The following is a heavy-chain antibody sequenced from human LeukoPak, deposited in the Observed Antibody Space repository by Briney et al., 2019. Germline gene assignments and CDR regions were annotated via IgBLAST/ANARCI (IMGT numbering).Heavy chain of an antibody. CDR2: IYTSGVT. CDR3: AREWTSGDGSGYPYYFDY. J-gene: IGHJ4*02. D-gene: IGHD3-22*01. V-gene: IGHV4-4*07. CDR1: GGSMSSFY. Sequence: SETLSLTCTVAGGSMSSFYWDWIRQPAGKGLQWIGRIYTSGVTNYNPSLKSRVIMSVDTSKNQFSLKLSSVTAADTAVYYCAREWTSGDGSGYPYYFDYWGPGTLVTVSS.